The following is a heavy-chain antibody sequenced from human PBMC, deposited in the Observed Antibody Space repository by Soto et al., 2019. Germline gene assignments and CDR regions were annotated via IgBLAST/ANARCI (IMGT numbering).Heavy chain of an antibody. V-gene: IGHV3-74*01. CDR1: GFSFSSYW. D-gene: IGHD3-22*01. CDR2: INADGSGT. J-gene: IGHJ6*02. Sequence: PGGSLRLSCVDSGFSFSSYWMHWVRQVPGKGLVWVSRINADGSGTAYADSVRGRFTISRDNAKSTLYLQMNSLRAEDTAVYYCVREGPYDQSGFHQYYYYGLDVWGQGTTVTVSS. CDR3: VREGPYDQSGFHQYYYYGLDV.